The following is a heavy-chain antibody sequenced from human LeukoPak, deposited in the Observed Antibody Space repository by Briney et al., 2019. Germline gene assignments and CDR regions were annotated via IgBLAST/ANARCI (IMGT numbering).Heavy chain of an antibody. CDR1: GYTFTSYG. CDR2: ISAYNGNT. Sequence: GASVKVSCKASGYTFTSYGISWVRQAPGQGLEWMGWISAYNGNTNYAQNFQGRVILTTDTSTTTAYMELRSLTSDDTAVYYCARSGDGNWFDPWGQGTLVTVSS. CDR3: ARSGDGNWFDP. D-gene: IGHD4-17*01. V-gene: IGHV1-18*01. J-gene: IGHJ5*02.